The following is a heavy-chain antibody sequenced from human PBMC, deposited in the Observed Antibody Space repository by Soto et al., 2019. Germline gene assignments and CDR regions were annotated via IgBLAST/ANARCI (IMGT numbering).Heavy chain of an antibody. V-gene: IGHV3-74*01. D-gene: IGHD3-3*01. Sequence: GGSLRLSCAASGFTFCSSWMHWVRQAPGKGLVWVSRVSGDGSSTYYADSVKGRFTISRDNAKNSLYLQMNSLRAEDTAVYYCARYDYDFWSGAREYYYMDVWGKGTTVTVSS. CDR3: ARYDYDFWSGAREYYYMDV. CDR1: GFTFCSSW. J-gene: IGHJ6*03. CDR2: VSGDGSST.